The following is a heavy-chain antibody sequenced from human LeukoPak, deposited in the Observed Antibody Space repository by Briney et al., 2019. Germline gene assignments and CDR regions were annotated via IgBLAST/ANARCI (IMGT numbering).Heavy chain of an antibody. Sequence: PGGALTLYCEDSGVTCRSYEMNWVRKAPGKGLEWVSFISRSGATIYYTDSVKGRFTISRDNAKNSLYLQMNSLRAEDTAVYYCARDHATYYYDSSGYYDYWGQGTLVTVSS. CDR1: GVTCRSYE. D-gene: IGHD3-22*01. CDR2: ISRSGATI. J-gene: IGHJ4*02. CDR3: ARDHATYYYDSSGYYDY. V-gene: IGHV3-48*03.